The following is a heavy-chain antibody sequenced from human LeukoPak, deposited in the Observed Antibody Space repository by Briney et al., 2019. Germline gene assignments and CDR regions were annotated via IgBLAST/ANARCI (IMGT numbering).Heavy chain of an antibody. CDR2: IYYSGRT. D-gene: IGHD1-26*01. J-gene: IGHJ5*02. CDR3: ARLGEWELPNWFDP. CDR1: GGSISSYY. Sequence: SETLSLTCTVSGGSISSYYWSWIRQPPGKGLEWVGYIYYSGRTNYNPPLKSRVTISVDTSKNQFSLKLSSVTAAATAVYYCARLGEWELPNWFDPWGQGTLVTVSS. V-gene: IGHV4-59*08.